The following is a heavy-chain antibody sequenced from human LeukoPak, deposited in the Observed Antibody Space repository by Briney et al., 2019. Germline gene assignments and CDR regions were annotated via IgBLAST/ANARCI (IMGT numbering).Heavy chain of an antibody. V-gene: IGHV3-23*01. CDR1: GFTFSNYD. D-gene: IGHD3-10*01. J-gene: IGHJ4*02. CDR3: TRGVRGPAPNDY. Sequence: RPGGSLRLSCAASGFTFSNYDMSWVRQAPGKGLEWVSGISGATVTTYYADYVKGRFTISRDNSKNTLYLQMNSLRAEDTAIYYCTRGVRGPAPNDYWGQGTLVTVSS. CDR2: ISGATVTT.